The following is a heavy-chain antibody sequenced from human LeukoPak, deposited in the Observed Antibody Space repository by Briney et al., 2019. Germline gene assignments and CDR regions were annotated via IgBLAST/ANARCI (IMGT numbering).Heavy chain of an antibody. J-gene: IGHJ6*02. Sequence: GGSLRLSCAASGFTFSNAWMSWVRQAPGKGLEWVANIKQDGSEKYYVDSVKGRFTISRDNAKNSLYLQMNSLRAEDTAVYYCARKDCSSTSCYRYYYYGMDVWGQGTTVTVSS. CDR3: ARKDCSSTSCYRYYYYGMDV. CDR1: GFTFSNAW. V-gene: IGHV3-7*01. D-gene: IGHD2-2*01. CDR2: IKQDGSEK.